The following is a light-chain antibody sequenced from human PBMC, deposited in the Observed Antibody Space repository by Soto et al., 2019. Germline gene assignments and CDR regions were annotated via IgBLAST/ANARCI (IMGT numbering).Light chain of an antibody. V-gene: IGLV2-14*01. J-gene: IGLJ3*02. CDR2: EVS. Sequence: SALTQPASVSGSPGQSITISCTGTSSDVGGYNYVSWYQQHPGKAPKLMIYEVSNRPSGVSNRFSGSKSGNTASLTISGLQAEDEADYYCSSYTSSSTPWVFGGGTKVTVL. CDR1: SSDVGGYNY. CDR3: SSYTSSSTPWV.